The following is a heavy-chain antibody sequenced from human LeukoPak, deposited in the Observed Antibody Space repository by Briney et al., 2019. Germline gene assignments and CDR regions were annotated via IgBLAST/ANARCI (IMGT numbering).Heavy chain of an antibody. CDR2: MNPNSGNT. CDR3: ARASITIFGVVIIRDYYYGMDV. D-gene: IGHD3-3*01. J-gene: IGHJ6*02. V-gene: IGHV1-8*02. CDR1: GYTFTVYY. Sequence: GXXVKVSCKXSGYTFTVYYMHWVRQAPGQGLEWMGWMNPNSGNTGYAQKFQGRVTMTRNTSISTAYMELSSLRSEDTAVYYCARASITIFGVVIIRDYYYGMDVWGQGTTVTVSS.